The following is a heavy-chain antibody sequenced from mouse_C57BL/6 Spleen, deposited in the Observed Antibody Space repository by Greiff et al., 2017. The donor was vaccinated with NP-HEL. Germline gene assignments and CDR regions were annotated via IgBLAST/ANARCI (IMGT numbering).Heavy chain of an antibody. Sequence: QVQLKQPGAELVRPGSSVKLSCKASGYTFTSYWMHWVKQRPIQGLEWIGNIDPSDSETHYNQKFKDKATLTVDKSSSTAYMQLSSLTSEDSAVYYCATYGYEYYFDYWGQGTTLTVSS. J-gene: IGHJ2*01. CDR1: GYTFTSYW. D-gene: IGHD2-2*01. CDR3: ATYGYEYYFDY. CDR2: IDPSDSET. V-gene: IGHV1-52*01.